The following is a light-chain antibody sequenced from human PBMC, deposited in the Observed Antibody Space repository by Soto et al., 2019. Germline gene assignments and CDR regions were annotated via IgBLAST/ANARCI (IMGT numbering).Light chain of an antibody. CDR3: SSYTSSSPYV. V-gene: IGLV2-14*01. J-gene: IGLJ1*01. Sequence: QSVLTQPASVPGSPGQSITISCTGTSSDVGGYNYVSWYQQHPGKAPKLMIYEVSNRPSGVSNRFSGSKSGNTASLTISGLQAEDEAHYYCSSYTSSSPYVFGTGTKVTVL. CDR1: SSDVGGYNY. CDR2: EVS.